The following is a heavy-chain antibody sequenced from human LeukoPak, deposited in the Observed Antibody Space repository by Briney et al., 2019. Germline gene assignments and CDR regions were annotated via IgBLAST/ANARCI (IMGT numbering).Heavy chain of an antibody. CDR2: ISYDGSNK. J-gene: IGHJ6*02. CDR1: GFTFSSYG. D-gene: IGHD3-9*01. V-gene: IGHV3-30*03. CDR3: ATSRGRYFDWPIPYYGMDV. Sequence: PGGSQRLSCAASGFTFSSYGMHWVRQAPGKGLEWVAVISYDGSNKYYADSVKGRFTISRDNSKNTLYLQMNSLRAEDTAVYYCATSRGRYFDWPIPYYGMDVWGQGTTVTVSS.